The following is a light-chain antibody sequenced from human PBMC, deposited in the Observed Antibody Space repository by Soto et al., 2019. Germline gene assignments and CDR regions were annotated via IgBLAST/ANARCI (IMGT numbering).Light chain of an antibody. CDR3: QQYGSSPMYT. J-gene: IGKJ2*01. Sequence: EIVLTQSPGTLSLSPGERATLSCRASQSVSSSYLAWYQQKPGQAPRLLIYGASGRATGIPDRFSGSGSGTDFTLTISRLEPEAFAVYYCQQYGSSPMYTFGQGTKLEI. CDR1: QSVSSSY. V-gene: IGKV3-20*01. CDR2: GAS.